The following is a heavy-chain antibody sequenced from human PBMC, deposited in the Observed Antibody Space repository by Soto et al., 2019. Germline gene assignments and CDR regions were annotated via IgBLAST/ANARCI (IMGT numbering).Heavy chain of an antibody. J-gene: IGHJ4*02. V-gene: IGHV4-39*01. CDR2: VYFVGNS. CDR3: ARFTGDYFDY. Sequence: SETLSLTCTVSGDSISSASYFWGWIRQPPGKGLEWIGSVYFVGNSYYNPSLKSRVSISVDASKNQFSLRLSSMTAADTGVYYCARFTGDYFDYWGQGTLVTVSS. D-gene: IGHD3-16*01. CDR1: GDSISSASYF.